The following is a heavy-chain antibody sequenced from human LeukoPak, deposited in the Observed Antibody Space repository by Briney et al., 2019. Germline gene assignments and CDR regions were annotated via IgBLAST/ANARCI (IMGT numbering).Heavy chain of an antibody. Sequence: GESLKISCKGSGYRFTSYWIGWVRQMPGKGLEWMGIIYPGDSDTRYGPSFQGLVTISADKSISTAYLQWSSLKASDTAMYYCASQYYYGSGSSISLPDAFDIWGQGTMITVSS. CDR3: ASQYYYGSGSSISLPDAFDI. CDR2: IYPGDSDT. D-gene: IGHD3-10*01. V-gene: IGHV5-51*01. CDR1: GYRFTSYW. J-gene: IGHJ3*02.